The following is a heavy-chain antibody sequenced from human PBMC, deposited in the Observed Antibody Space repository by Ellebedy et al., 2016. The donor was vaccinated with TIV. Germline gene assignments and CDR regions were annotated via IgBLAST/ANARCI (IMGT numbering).Heavy chain of an antibody. CDR3: ARRSYITGTIDY. Sequence: GESLKISCQGSGYNFASYWIGWGRQVPGKGLEWMGIIYPGDSDTRYSTSFQGQVTISADKSISTAYLQWSSLKASDTAMYYCARRSYITGTIDYWGQGTLVTVSS. CDR1: GYNFASYW. CDR2: IYPGDSDT. V-gene: IGHV5-51*01. D-gene: IGHD1-7*01. J-gene: IGHJ4*02.